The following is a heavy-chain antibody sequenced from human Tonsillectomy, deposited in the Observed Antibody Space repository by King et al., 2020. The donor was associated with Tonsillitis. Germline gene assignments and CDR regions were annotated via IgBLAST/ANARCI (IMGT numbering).Heavy chain of an antibody. CDR1: GGSISSSSYY. CDR3: AREKEPLTGYYDY. CDR2: IYYSGNT. J-gene: IGHJ4*02. D-gene: IGHD2-15*01. V-gene: IGHV4-39*02. Sequence: QMQLQESGPGLVKPSETLSLTCTVSGGSISSSSYYWDWVRQPPGKGLEWIGNIYYSGNTFYNPSLKSRVTISVETSKRQFSLKLTSVTAADTAVYYCAREKEPLTGYYDYWGQGTLVTVSS.